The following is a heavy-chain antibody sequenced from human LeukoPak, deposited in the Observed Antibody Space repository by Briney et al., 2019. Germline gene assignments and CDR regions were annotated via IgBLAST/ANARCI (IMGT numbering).Heavy chain of an antibody. Sequence: ASVKVSCKASGYTFTSYYMHWVRQAPGQGLEWMGIINPSGGSTTYAQKFQGRVTMTRDTSTSTVYMDLSSLRSEDTAVYYCATEKPSSGGFDSWSQGTLVTVSS. V-gene: IGHV1-46*01. D-gene: IGHD6-19*01. CDR1: GYTFTSYY. CDR3: ATEKPSSGGFDS. CDR2: INPSGGST. J-gene: IGHJ5*01.